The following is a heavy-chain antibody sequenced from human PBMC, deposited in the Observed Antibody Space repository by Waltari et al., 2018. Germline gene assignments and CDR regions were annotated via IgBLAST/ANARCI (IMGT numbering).Heavy chain of an antibody. Sequence: QVQLVQSGAEVKKPGSSVKVSCKASGGTFSSYALSWVRQAPGQGLEWMGGIIPIFGTANYAQKFQGRVTITADESTSTAYMELSSLRSEDTAVYYCAGYYYDSSGYYPYDAFDIWGQGTMVTVSS. CDR2: IIPIFGTA. J-gene: IGHJ3*02. CDR1: GGTFSSYA. CDR3: AGYYYDSSGYYPYDAFDI. V-gene: IGHV1-69*01. D-gene: IGHD3-22*01.